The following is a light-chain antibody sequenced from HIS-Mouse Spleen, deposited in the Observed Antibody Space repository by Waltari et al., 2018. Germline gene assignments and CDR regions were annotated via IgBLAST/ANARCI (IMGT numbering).Light chain of an antibody. CDR3: CSYAGSSRV. CDR1: SRDVGSYYL. V-gene: IGLV2-23*01. Sequence: QSALTQPASVSGSPGQSITISCTGTSRDVGSYYLVSWYQQHPGKAPKLMIYEGSKRPSGVSNRFSGSKSGNTASLTISGLQAEDEADYYSCSYAGSSRVFGGGTKLTVL. CDR2: EGS. J-gene: IGLJ3*02.